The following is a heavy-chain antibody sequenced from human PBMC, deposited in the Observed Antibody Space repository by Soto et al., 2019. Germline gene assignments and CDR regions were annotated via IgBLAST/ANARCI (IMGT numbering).Heavy chain of an antibody. CDR3: TWSLVARDAFDE. Sequence: EVQLSESGGGLVQPGGSLRLSCAASVFTFSTSVMSWVRQAPEKGLQWVSSISGSGDRTYYADSVKGRFTVSRDNSRNILHLDMTTVTADDSALYYCTWSLVARDAFDEWGQGTMVIVSS. CDR1: VFTFSTSV. CDR2: ISGSGDRT. V-gene: IGHV3-23*01. J-gene: IGHJ3*01. D-gene: IGHD5-12*01.